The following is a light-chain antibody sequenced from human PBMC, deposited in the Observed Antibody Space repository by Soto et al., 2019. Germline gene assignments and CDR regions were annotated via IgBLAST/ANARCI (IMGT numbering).Light chain of an antibody. V-gene: IGLV2-14*01. CDR2: EVS. J-gene: IGLJ1*01. CDR1: SSDVGGYNY. CDR3: SSYTSSSTPCV. Sequence: QSALTQPASVSGSPGQSITISCTGTSSDVGGYNYVSWYQQHPGKAPKLMIYEVSNRPSGVSNRFSGSKSGNTASLTISGLQAEDEADYYCSSYTSSSTPCVFGTGTKLNVL.